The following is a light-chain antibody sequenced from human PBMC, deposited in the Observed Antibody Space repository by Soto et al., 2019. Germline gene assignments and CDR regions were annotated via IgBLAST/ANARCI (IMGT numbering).Light chain of an antibody. Sequence: QSVLIQPPSVSGSPGQSVTISCTGTSSDVGSYDYVSWYQQHPGTVPKPMIYNVNTRPSGVPDRFSGSKSGNTASMTISGLQAEDEADYYCSSYTGSSTLEVFGSGTKVTVL. V-gene: IGLV2-18*02. CDR2: NVN. CDR1: SSDVGSYDY. CDR3: SSYTGSSTLEV. J-gene: IGLJ1*01.